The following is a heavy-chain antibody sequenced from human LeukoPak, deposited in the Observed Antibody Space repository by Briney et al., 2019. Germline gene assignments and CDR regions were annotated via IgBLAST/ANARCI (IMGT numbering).Heavy chain of an antibody. Sequence: ASVTVSCKASGYTFTSYGISWVRQAPGQGLEWMGWISAYIGNTNYAQKLQGRVTMTTDTSTSTAYMELRLPSSDDTAVYYCARRSIYDSSGYYDYWGQGTLVTVSS. D-gene: IGHD3-22*01. V-gene: IGHV1-18*01. CDR2: ISAYIGNT. J-gene: IGHJ4*02. CDR1: GYTFTSYG. CDR3: ARRSIYDSSGYYDY.